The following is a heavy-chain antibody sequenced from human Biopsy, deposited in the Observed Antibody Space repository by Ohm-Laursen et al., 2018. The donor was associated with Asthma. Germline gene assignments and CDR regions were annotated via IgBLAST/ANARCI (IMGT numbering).Heavy chain of an antibody. CDR2: IYYSGST. CDR3: ARVPTTLRYFDL. J-gene: IGHJ2*01. D-gene: IGHD2-15*01. Sequence: SETLSLTCSLSGGSGGYMKSGNYYWGWIRQPPGKGLEWIGSIYYSGSTYYTPSLKSRVTIFVDTSKNQFFLKLSSVTAADMAVYYCARVPTTLRYFDLWGRGTLVTVSS. V-gene: IGHV4-39*01. CDR1: GGSGGYMKSGNYY.